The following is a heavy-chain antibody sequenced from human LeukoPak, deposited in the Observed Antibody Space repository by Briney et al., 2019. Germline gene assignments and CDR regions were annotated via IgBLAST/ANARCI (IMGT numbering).Heavy chain of an antibody. CDR3: ARVHRNSMIVVEMHFDY. V-gene: IGHV4-39*07. D-gene: IGHD3-22*01. CDR2: ISYSGTT. Sequence: SETLSLTCSVSGASISSTSYYWGWIRRPPGKGLEWIGSISYSGTTFYSPSLESRVTISVDTSKNQFSLKLSSVTAADTAVYYCARVHRNSMIVVEMHFDYWGQGTLVTVSS. J-gene: IGHJ4*02. CDR1: GASISSTSYY.